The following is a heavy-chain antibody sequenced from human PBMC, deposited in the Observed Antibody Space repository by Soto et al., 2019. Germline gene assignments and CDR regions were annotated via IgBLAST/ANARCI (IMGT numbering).Heavy chain of an antibody. Sequence: PSETLFLTCTVSGGSISSGGYYWSWIRQHPGKGLEWIGYIYYSGSTYYNPSLKSRVTISVDTSKNQFSLKLSSVAAAGTAVYYCARDRYCSGGSCYKGGSGMDVWGQGTTVTVSS. D-gene: IGHD2-15*01. J-gene: IGHJ6*02. V-gene: IGHV4-31*03. CDR3: ARDRYCSGGSCYKGGSGMDV. CDR1: GGSISSGGYY. CDR2: IYYSGST.